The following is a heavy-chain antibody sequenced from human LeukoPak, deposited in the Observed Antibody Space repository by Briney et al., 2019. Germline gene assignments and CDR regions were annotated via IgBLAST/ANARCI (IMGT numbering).Heavy chain of an antibody. CDR2: IYYSGYT. V-gene: IGHV4-59*01. D-gene: IGHD7-27*01. J-gene: IGHJ4*02. Sequence: SETLSLTCTVSGGSISSYYWSWIRQPPGKGLKWIGNIYYSGYTTYSPSLRSRVTISVDTSKNQFSLKLYSVTAADTAVYYCATRKLGNDYWGQGTLVTVSS. CDR3: ATRKLGNDY. CDR1: GGSISSYY.